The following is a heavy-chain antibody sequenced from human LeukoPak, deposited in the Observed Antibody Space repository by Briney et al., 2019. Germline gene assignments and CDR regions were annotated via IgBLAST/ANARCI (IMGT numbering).Heavy chain of an antibody. CDR3: AKDAYYYDRSGYYGPFDY. CDR1: GFAFSTYT. Sequence: GGSLRLSCAASGFAFSTYTMSWVRQAPGKGLEWVSGISGSGGSTYYADSVKGRFTISRDNSKNTLFLQMNSLRAEDTAVYYCAKDAYYYDRSGYYGPFDYWGQGTLVTVSA. D-gene: IGHD3-22*01. V-gene: IGHV3-23*01. J-gene: IGHJ4*01. CDR2: ISGSGGST.